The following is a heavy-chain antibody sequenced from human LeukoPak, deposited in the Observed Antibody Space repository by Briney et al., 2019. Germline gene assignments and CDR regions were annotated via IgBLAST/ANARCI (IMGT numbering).Heavy chain of an antibody. CDR2: MWFDGSNK. V-gene: IGHV3-33*06. CDR3: AKDPGIAAAGGNWYFDL. CDR1: GFTFSSYG. D-gene: IGHD6-13*01. J-gene: IGHJ2*01. Sequence: GRSLRLSCAASGFTFSSYGMHWVRQAPGKGLEWVAVMWFDGSNKYYADSVKGRFTISRDNSKNTLYLQMNSLRAEDTAVYYCAKDPGIAAAGGNWYFDLWGRGTLVTVSS.